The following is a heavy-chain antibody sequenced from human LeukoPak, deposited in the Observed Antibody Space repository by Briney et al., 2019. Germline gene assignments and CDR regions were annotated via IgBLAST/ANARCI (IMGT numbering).Heavy chain of an antibody. CDR1: GSTFTSFW. CDR3: ARHYGGNPRVAFDI. Sequence: GESLQISGQGSGSTFTSFWISWVRQLPAKGLEWMGISYPGDSDTRYSPSFQGQVTISADKPISTAYLQWSSLKASDTAMYYCARHYGGNPRVAFDIWGQGTMVTVSS. D-gene: IGHD4-23*01. V-gene: IGHV5-51*01. J-gene: IGHJ3*02. CDR2: SYPGDSDT.